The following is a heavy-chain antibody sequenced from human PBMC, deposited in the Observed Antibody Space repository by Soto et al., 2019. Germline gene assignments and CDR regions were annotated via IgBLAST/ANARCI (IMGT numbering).Heavy chain of an antibody. CDR3: ASYSNRYYYYYGMDV. CDR2: IYPGDSDT. V-gene: IGHV5-51*01. J-gene: IGHJ6*02. Sequence: PGETLKISCKGSGYSFTSYWIGWERQMPGKVLEWMGIIYPGDSDTRYSPSFQGQVTISADKSISTAYLQWSSLKASDTAMYYCASYSNRYYYYYGMDVWGQGXTVTVYS. CDR1: GYSFTSYW. D-gene: IGHD4-4*01.